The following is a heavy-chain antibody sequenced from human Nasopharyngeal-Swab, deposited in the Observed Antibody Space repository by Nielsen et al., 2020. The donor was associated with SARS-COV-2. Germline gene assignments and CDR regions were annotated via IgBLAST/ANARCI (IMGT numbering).Heavy chain of an antibody. CDR1: GFTFSSYS. J-gene: IGHJ4*02. D-gene: IGHD3-3*01. CDR2: ISSSSSTI. CDR3: ARDPAEGFLEWLCGG. Sequence: GGFLRLSCEASGFTFSSYSTNWVRQAPGKGLEWVSYISSSSSTIYYADSVKGRFPISRDNAKNSLYLQMNSLRAEDTAVYFCARDPAEGFLEWLCGGWGQGTLVTVSS. V-gene: IGHV3-48*04.